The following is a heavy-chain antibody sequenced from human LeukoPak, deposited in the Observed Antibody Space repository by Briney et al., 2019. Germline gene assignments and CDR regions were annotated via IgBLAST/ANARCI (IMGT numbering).Heavy chain of an antibody. D-gene: IGHD5-12*01. J-gene: IGHJ6*03. CDR1: GGSISSGGYY. V-gene: IGHV4-61*08. Sequence: SETLSLTCTVSGGSISSGGYYSSWIRQPPGKGLEWIGYIYYSGSTNYNPSLKSRVTISVDTSKNQFSLKLSSVTAADTAVYYCARRVANAYYMDVWGKGTTVTVSS. CDR3: ARRVANAYYMDV. CDR2: IYYSGST.